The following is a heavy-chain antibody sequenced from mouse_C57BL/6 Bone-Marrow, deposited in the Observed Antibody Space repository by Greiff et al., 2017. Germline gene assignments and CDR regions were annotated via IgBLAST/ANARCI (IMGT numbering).Heavy chain of an antibody. V-gene: IGHV2-2*01. J-gene: IGHJ3*01. CDR3: ASVGYYAWFAY. CDR2: IWSGGST. CDR1: GFSLTSYG. Sequence: VKLQQSGPGLVQPSQSLSITCTVSGFSLTSYGVHWVRQSPGKGLEWLGVIWSGGSTDYNAAFISRLSISKDNSKSQVFFKMNSLQADDTAIYYCASVGYYAWFAYWGQGTLVTVSA. D-gene: IGHD2-3*01.